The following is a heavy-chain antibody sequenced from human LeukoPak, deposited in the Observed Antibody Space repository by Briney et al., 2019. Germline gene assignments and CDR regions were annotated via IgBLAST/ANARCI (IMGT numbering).Heavy chain of an antibody. V-gene: IGHV4-34*01. CDR1: GGSFSGYY. CDR2: INHSGST. Sequence: KTSETLSLTCAVYGGSFSGYYWSWIRQPPGKGLEWIGEINHSGSTNYNPSLKSRVTISVDTSKNQFSLKLSSVTAADTAVYYCRDGSYRTAFDYWGQGTLVTVSS. D-gene: IGHD1-26*01. J-gene: IGHJ4*02. CDR3: RDGSYRTAFDY.